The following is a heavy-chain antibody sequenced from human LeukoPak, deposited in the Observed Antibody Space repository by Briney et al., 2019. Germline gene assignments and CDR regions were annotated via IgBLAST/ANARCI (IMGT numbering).Heavy chain of an antibody. CDR1: GYTFTSYA. J-gene: IGHJ4*02. CDR3: ARVVEGYGDYGIRGFDY. V-gene: IGHV7-4-1*02. CDR2: INTNTGNP. Sequence: ASVKVSCKASGYTFTSYAMNWVRQAPGQGLEWMGWINTNTGNPTYAQGFTGRFVFSLDTSVSSAYLQISSLKAEDTAVYYCARVVEGYGDYGIRGFDYWGQGTLVTVSS. D-gene: IGHD4-17*01.